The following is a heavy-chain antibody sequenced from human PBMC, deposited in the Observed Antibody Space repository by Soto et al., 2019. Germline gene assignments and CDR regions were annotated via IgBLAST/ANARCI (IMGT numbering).Heavy chain of an antibody. CDR1: GFTFSSYW. Sequence: PGGSLRLSCAASGFTFSSYWMSWVRQAPGKGLEWVANIKQDGSENYYVDSVRGRFTISRDNAKNSLYLQMNSLRAEDTAVYYCVRDRIAAAAIYGMDVWGQGTTVTVSS. D-gene: IGHD6-13*01. J-gene: IGHJ6*02. V-gene: IGHV3-7*03. CDR2: IKQDGSEN. CDR3: VRDRIAAAAIYGMDV.